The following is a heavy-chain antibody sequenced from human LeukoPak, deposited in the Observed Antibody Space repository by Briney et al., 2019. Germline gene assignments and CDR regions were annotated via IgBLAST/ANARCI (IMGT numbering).Heavy chain of an antibody. D-gene: IGHD5-12*01. Sequence: PGGSLRLSCAASGFPFSGSGMHWVRQAPGKGLEWVAFIWYDGSHQYYVDSVKGRFTISRDNSKNTLYLQMNSLRPEDTAVFYCAKDWTAVATEQRGYYMDVWGKGTTVTVSS. J-gene: IGHJ6*03. CDR3: AKDWTAVATEQRGYYMDV. CDR1: GFPFSGSG. CDR2: IWYDGSHQ. V-gene: IGHV3-30*02.